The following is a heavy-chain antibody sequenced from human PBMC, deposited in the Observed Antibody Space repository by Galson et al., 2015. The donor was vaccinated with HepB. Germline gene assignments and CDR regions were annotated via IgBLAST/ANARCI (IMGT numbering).Heavy chain of an antibody. CDR3: ARDPDYYDSSRAFDI. V-gene: IGHV1-2*04. J-gene: IGHJ3*02. Sequence: SVKVSCKASGYTFTGYYMHWVRQAPGQGLEWMGWINPNSGGTNYAQKFQGWVTMTRDTSISTAYMELSSVTAADTAVYYCARDPDYYDSSRAFDIWGQGTMVTVSS. CDR1: GYTFTGYY. D-gene: IGHD3-22*01. CDR2: INPNSGGT.